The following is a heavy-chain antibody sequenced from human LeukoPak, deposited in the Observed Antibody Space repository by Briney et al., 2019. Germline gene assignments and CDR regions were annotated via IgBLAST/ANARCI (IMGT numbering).Heavy chain of an antibody. V-gene: IGHV4-59*05. D-gene: IGHD6-13*01. CDR2: IYYSGST. CDR1: GGSISSYY. Sequence: PSETLSLTCTVSGGSISSYYWSWIRQPPGKGLEWIGSIYYSGSTYYNPSLKSRVTISVDTSKNQFSLKLSSVTAADTAVYYCARLIAAAGYFDYWGQGTLVTVSS. J-gene: IGHJ4*02. CDR3: ARLIAAAGYFDY.